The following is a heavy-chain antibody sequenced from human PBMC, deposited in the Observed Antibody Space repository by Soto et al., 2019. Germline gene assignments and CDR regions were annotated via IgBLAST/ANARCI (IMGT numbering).Heavy chain of an antibody. CDR2: IYYNGRT. CDR3: ARGMGNNWFDV. J-gene: IGHJ5*02. D-gene: IGHD7-27*01. V-gene: IGHV4-59*13. CDR1: GGSISGDY. Sequence: PSETLSLTCSVSGGSISGDYWSWIRQTPGTGLGWIGYIYYNGRTNFNPSLKSRATISLDTSKNQFSLQLTSVTGAYTAVYYCARGMGNNWFDVWGEGTLVTVS.